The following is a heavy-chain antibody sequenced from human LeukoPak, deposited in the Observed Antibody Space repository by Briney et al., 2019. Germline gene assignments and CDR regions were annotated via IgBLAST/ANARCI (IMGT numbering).Heavy chain of an antibody. CDR3: ARMAYDIWTVYFQPNWFDP. CDR2: ISGYNGKT. V-gene: IGHV1-18*01. D-gene: IGHD3-9*01. Sequence: ASVKVSCKASGYTFTNYGISWVRQAPGQGLEWMGWISGYNGKTKYAQKLQGRVTMTTDTSTSTAYMELRSLRSDDTAVYYCARMAYDIWTVYFQPNWFDPWGQGTLVIVSS. CDR1: GYTFTNYG. J-gene: IGHJ5*02.